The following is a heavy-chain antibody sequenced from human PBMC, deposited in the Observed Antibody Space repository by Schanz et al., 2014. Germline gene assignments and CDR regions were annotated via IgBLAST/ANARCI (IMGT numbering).Heavy chain of an antibody. V-gene: IGHV4-39*01. CDR3: ARLPGLYCSGGACYRGY. CDR1: GGSISSSGYY. CDR2: IYYSGST. D-gene: IGHD2-15*01. Sequence: QLQLQESGPGLVKPSETLSLTCTVSGGSISSSGYYWGWIRQPPGNGLEWIGSIYYSGSTYYNPSLKSRLPISVDTSKTQPPLKVPSVTATDTAVYYCARLPGLYCSGGACYRGYWGQGTLVTVSS. J-gene: IGHJ4*02.